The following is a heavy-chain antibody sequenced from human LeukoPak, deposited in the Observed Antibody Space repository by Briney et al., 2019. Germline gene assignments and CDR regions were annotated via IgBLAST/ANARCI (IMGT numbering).Heavy chain of an antibody. V-gene: IGHV4-59*01. D-gene: IGHD4-11*01. CDR3: ARTNYSNYVYYFDY. CDR2: IYYSGST. Sequence: SETLSLTCTVSGGSISSYYWSWIRQPPGKGLEWIGYIYYSGSTNYNPSLKGRVTISVDTSKNQFSLKLSSVTAADTAVYYCARTNYSNYVYYFDYWGQGTLVTVSS. CDR1: GGSISSYY. J-gene: IGHJ4*02.